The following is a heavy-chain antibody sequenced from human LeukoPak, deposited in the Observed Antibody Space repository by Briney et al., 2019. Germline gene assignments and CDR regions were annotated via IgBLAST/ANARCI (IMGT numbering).Heavy chain of an antibody. CDR1: GGTFSNYA. J-gene: IGHJ6*03. CDR2: ITPIFGTT. CDR3: ARGPSSPPYYYYYMDV. V-gene: IGHV1-69*06. Sequence: GASVKVSCKASGGTFSNYAISWVRQAPGQGLEWMGGITPIFGTTNYAQKFQGRFTIIADKSTSTAYMELSSLRSEDTAVYYCARGPSSPPYYYYYMDVWGKGTTVTVSS. D-gene: IGHD2-2*01.